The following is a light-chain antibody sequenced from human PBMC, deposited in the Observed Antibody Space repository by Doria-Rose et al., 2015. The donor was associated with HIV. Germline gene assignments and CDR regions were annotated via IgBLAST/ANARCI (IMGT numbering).Light chain of an antibody. CDR1: QTVSTY. Sequence: ITCRASQTVSTYLNCFQQEPGKAPKLLIYAASRLQSGVPSRFSGSGSGTDFTLTISGLQPGDFATYYCQQTYSSPPWTFGQGTKVEMK. V-gene: IGKV1-39*01. CDR2: AAS. J-gene: IGKJ1*01. CDR3: QQTYSSPPWT.